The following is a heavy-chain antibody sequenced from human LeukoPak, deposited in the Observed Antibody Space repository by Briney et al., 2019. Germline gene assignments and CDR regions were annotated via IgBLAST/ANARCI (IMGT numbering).Heavy chain of an antibody. CDR1: GFHFTTYW. Sequence: GSLRLSCGVSGFHFTTYWMTWVRQAPGKGLEWVANIKQDGSDKDYVDSVKGRFTISRDNAKKLLYLQMNSLRVEDTAIYYCARDLLDVLTGYSDNAFDIWGQGTMVTVSS. CDR2: IKQDGSDK. D-gene: IGHD3-9*01. CDR3: ARDLLDVLTGYSDNAFDI. V-gene: IGHV3-7*03. J-gene: IGHJ3*02.